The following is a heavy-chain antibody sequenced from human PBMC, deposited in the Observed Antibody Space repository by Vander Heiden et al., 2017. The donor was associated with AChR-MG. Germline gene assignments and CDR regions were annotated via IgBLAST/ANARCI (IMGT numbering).Heavy chain of an antibody. CDR2: MNPNSGNT. J-gene: IGHJ4*02. CDR1: GYTFTSYD. CDR3: ARGRGRTWIQLWTYYFDY. V-gene: IGHV1-8*01. Sequence: QVQLVQSGAEVKKPGASVKVSCKASGYTFTSYDINWVRQATGQGLEWMGWMNPNSGNTGYAQKFQGRVTMTRNTSISTAYMELSSLRSEDTAVYYCARGRGRTWIQLWTYYFDYWGQGTLVTVSS. D-gene: IGHD5-18*01.